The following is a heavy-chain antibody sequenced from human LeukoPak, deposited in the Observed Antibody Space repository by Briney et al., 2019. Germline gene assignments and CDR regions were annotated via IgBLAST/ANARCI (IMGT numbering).Heavy chain of an antibody. Sequence: GGSLRLSCAASGFTFSSYSMNWVRQAPGKGLEWVSSISSSSYIYYADSVKGRFTTSRDNAKNSLYLQMNSLRAEDTAVYYCARVGGWSGDYWGQGTLVTVSS. CDR1: GFTFSSYS. CDR3: ARVGGWSGDY. D-gene: IGHD6-19*01. V-gene: IGHV3-21*01. CDR2: ISSSSYI. J-gene: IGHJ4*02.